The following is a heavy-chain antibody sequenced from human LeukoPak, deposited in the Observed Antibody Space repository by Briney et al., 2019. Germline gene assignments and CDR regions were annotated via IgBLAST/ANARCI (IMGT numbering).Heavy chain of an antibody. CDR1: GFTFSSYA. D-gene: IGHD3-3*01. Sequence: GGSLRLSCAASGFTFSSYAMSWVRQAPGKGLEWVSAISGSGGSTYYADSVKGRFTISRDYSKNTLYLQMNSLRAEDTAVYYCAKLRDDFWSGYYRGEFDYWGQGTLVTVSS. CDR3: AKLRDDFWSGYYRGEFDY. J-gene: IGHJ4*02. CDR2: ISGSGGST. V-gene: IGHV3-23*01.